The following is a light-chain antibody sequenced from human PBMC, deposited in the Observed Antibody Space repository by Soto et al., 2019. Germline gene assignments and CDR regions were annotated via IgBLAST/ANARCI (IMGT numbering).Light chain of an antibody. J-gene: IGKJ5*01. CDR2: GAS. CDR1: QSVSNN. CDR3: HQYNNWPLT. V-gene: IGKV3-15*01. Sequence: EIVMTQAPATLSVSPGERATLSCRASQSVSNNLAWYQRKPGQAPRLLIYGASTRATGVPARFSGSGSGTEFTLTISSLQSEDFAVYYCHQYNNWPLTFGQGTRLEFK.